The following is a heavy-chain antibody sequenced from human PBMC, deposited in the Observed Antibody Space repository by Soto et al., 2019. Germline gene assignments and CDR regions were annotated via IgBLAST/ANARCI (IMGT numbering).Heavy chain of an antibody. J-gene: IGHJ6*02. Sequence: ASVKVSCKASGYTFSTYAIHWVRQAPGQSLEWMGWLNGGTGQTRYSQRFQDRVTITRDTSASTAYMEVSSLRPEDTAVYYCARGKGMEENYYYYGMDIWSQGTTVTVSS. CDR2: LNGGTGQT. D-gene: IGHD1-1*01. CDR1: GYTFSTYA. CDR3: ARGKGMEENYYYYGMDI. V-gene: IGHV1-3*01.